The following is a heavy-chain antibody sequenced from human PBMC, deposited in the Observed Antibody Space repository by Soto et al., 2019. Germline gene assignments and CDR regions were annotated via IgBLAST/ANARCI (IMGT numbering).Heavy chain of an antibody. Sequence: EVQLVESGGGLVKPGESLRLSCAASGFNFNYAWMTWVRQAPGKGLEWVGRIKSKVDDGTADYGTLVDGRFTISRDDSKNIVFLQMTSLKTEDTALYYCAKGATSSNSFDFWGQGTLVTVSS. D-gene: IGHD1-26*01. V-gene: IGHV3-15*07. CDR1: GFNFNYAW. CDR3: AKGATSSNSFDF. CDR2: IKSKVDDGTA. J-gene: IGHJ4*02.